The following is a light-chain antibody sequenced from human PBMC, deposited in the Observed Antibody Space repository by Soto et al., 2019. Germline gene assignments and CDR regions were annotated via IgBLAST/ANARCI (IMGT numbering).Light chain of an antibody. V-gene: IGLV2-14*01. CDR3: SSYTGSNTLI. CDR2: DVS. CDR1: SSDVGGYDY. J-gene: IGLJ2*01. Sequence: QSALTQPASMSGSPGQSITMACTGTSSDVGGYDYVSWYQQYPGKAPKLMIYDVSNRPSGVSNRFSGSKSGNTASLTISGLQPEDEADYYCSSYTGSNTLIFGGGTKLTVL.